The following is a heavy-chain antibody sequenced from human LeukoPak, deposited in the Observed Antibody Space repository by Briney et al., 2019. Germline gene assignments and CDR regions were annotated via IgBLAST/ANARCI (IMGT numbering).Heavy chain of an antibody. D-gene: IGHD3-3*01. CDR2: IIHSGST. CDR1: GVSFSGYY. CDR3: ARVLRFLDP. Sequence: SETLSLTCAVYGVSFSGYYWSWIRLPPGKGLEWIAEIIHSGSTNYNPSLKSRVTISVDTSKNQFSLKLSSVTAADTAVYYCARVLRFLDPWGQGTLVTVSS. J-gene: IGHJ5*02. V-gene: IGHV4-34*12.